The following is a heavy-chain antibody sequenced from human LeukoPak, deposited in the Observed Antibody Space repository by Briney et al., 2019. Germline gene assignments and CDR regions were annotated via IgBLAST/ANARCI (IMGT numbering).Heavy chain of an antibody. J-gene: IGHJ4*02. CDR3: TRDLSGTYYGRFDY. CDR1: GFTFSSYW. Sequence: GGSLRLSCAASGFTFSSYWMHWVRQAPGKGLLWVSRINFDGSSTNLPDSVSGRFTISRDNAKNTLYLQMNSLRAEDTAVYYCTRDLSGTYYGRFDYWGQGTLVTVSS. D-gene: IGHD1-26*01. V-gene: IGHV3-74*01. CDR2: INFDGSST.